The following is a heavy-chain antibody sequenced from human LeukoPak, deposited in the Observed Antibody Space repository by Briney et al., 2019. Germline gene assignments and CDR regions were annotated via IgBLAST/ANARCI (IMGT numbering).Heavy chain of an antibody. CDR3: AKGPLVPSATYFFDY. D-gene: IGHD2-2*01. CDR1: GFTFSTYA. J-gene: IGHJ4*01. CDR2: ISGSGGST. Sequence: PGGSLRLSCAASGFTFSTYAMGWVRQAPGKGLEWVSAISGSGGSTYYADSVKGRFTVSRDNSRNTLYLQMNSLTAGDTAVYYCAKGPLVPSATYFFDYWGQEPWSSSPQ. V-gene: IGHV3-23*01.